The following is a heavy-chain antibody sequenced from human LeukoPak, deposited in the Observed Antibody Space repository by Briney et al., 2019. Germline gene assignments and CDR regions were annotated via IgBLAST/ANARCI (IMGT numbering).Heavy chain of an antibody. J-gene: IGHJ5*02. D-gene: IGHD2-2*02. CDR3: AKGPDCSSTSCYTNWFDP. CDR2: IRYDGSNK. V-gene: IGHV3-30*02. CDR1: EFISNTYG. Sequence: GRSLRLSCEVPEFISNTYGMHWVRQAPGKGLEWVAFIRYDGSNKYYADSVKGRFTISRDNSKNTLYLQMNSLRAEDTAVYYCAKGPDCSSTSCYTNWFDPWGQGTLVTVSS.